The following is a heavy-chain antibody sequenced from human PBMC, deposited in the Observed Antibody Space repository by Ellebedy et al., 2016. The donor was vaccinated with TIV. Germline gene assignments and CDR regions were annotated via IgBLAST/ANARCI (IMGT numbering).Heavy chain of an antibody. CDR3: ARAPRRSAWYYYYYYMDV. CDR2: INWNGGST. V-gene: IGHV3-20*04. Sequence: GESLKISCAASGFTFDDYGMSWVRQAPGKGLEWVSGINWNGGSTGYADSVKGRFTISRDNAKNTLYLQMNSLRAEDTAVYYCARAPRRSAWYYYYYYMDVWGKGTTVTVSS. J-gene: IGHJ6*03. CDR1: GFTFDDYG.